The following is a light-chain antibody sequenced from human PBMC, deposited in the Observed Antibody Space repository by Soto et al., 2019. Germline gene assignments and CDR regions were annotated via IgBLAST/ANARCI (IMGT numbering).Light chain of an antibody. V-gene: IGKV1-9*01. J-gene: IGKJ4*01. CDR3: QYLNSFPLT. Sequence: DIQMTQSPSSVSASVGDRVTITCRASQGISNYLAWYQQKPGRAPKLLVYLASTLQGGVPSRFSGSGSGTDFSLTISSLQPEDVATYYCQYLNSFPLTFGGGTKVDIK. CDR1: QGISNY. CDR2: LAS.